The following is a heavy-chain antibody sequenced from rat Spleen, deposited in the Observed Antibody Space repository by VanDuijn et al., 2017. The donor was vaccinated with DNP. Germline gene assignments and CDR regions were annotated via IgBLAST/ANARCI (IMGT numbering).Heavy chain of an antibody. CDR3: TRTDITTWGYYFDY. J-gene: IGHJ2*01. CDR2: MWYDGDT. V-gene: IGHV2-34*01. D-gene: IGHD1-4*01. CDR1: GFSLTSYS. Sequence: QVQLKESGPGLVQPSETLSLTCTVSGFSLTSYSVSWVRQPSGKGPEWMGRMWYDGDTAYNSALKSRLSISRDTSKNQVFLKLNSLQTEDTAIYFCTRTDITTWGYYFDYWGHGVMVTVSS.